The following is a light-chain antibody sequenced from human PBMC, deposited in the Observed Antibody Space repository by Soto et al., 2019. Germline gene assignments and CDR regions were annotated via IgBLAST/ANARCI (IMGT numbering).Light chain of an antibody. Sequence: QAVVTQPPSASGTPGQRVTISCSGSSSNIGINTVNWYQQLPGTAPKLLIYSDNQRPSGVPDRFSGSKSGTSASLAISGLQSDDEADYYCAVWDDSLNGWVFGGGTKVTVL. V-gene: IGLV1-44*01. CDR1: SSNIGINT. J-gene: IGLJ3*02. CDR2: SDN. CDR3: AVWDDSLNGWV.